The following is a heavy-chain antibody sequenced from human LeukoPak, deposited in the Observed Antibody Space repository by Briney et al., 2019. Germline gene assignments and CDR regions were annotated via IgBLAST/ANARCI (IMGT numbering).Heavy chain of an antibody. CDR3: ARDRPSDFWSGSYVN. V-gene: IGHV4-39*07. D-gene: IGHD3-3*01. J-gene: IGHJ4*02. CDR1: GGSISSSSYY. CDR2: IYYSGST. Sequence: PSETLSLTRTVSGGSISSSSYYWGWIRQLPGKGLEWIGSIYYSGSTYYNPSLKSRVTISVDTSKNQFSLKLSSVTAADTAVYYCARDRPSDFWSGSYVNWGQGTLVTVSS.